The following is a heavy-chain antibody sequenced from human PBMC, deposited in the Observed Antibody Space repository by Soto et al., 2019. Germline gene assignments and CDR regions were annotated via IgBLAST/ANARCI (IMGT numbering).Heavy chain of an antibody. V-gene: IGHV4-4*02. CDR1: GGSISSSNW. D-gene: IGHD6-13*01. CDR2: IYHSGST. CDR3: ALGIAAAGTQGVKYYYYYGMDV. Sequence: SETLSLTCAVSGGSISSSNWWSWVRQPPGKGLEWIGEIYHSGSTNYNPSLKSRVTISVDTSKNQFSLKLSSVTAADTAVYYCALGIAAAGTQGVKYYYYYGMDVWGQGTTVTVSS. J-gene: IGHJ6*02.